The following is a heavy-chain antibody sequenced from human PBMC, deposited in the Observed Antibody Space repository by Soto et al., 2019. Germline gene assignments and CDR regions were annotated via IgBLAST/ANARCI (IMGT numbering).Heavy chain of an antibody. CDR3: ARWWSGSRQGFDP. CDR1: GGSISSGDYY. D-gene: IGHD3-3*01. CDR2: IYYSGST. Sequence: QVQLQESGPGLVKPSQTLSLTCTVSGGSISSGDYYWSWIRQHPGKGLEWIGYIYYSGSTYYNPSLQSRGNISVDTSKNQFSLKLSSGTAADTAVYYCARWWSGSRQGFDPWGQGTLVTVSS. V-gene: IGHV4-31*03. J-gene: IGHJ5*02.